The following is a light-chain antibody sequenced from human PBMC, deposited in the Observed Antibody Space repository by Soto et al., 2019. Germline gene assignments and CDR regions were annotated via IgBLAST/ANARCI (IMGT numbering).Light chain of an antibody. CDR3: CSHAGTSRKV. V-gene: IGLV2-11*01. Sequence: QSVLTQPRSVSGSPGQSVTISCTGTSGDVGGYNYVSWYQQYPGKAPKLMIYDVSERPSGVPDRFSGSKSGNTASLTISGLQAEDEGDYYCCSHAGTSRKVFGGGTQLTVL. CDR2: DVS. J-gene: IGLJ2*01. CDR1: SGDVGGYNY.